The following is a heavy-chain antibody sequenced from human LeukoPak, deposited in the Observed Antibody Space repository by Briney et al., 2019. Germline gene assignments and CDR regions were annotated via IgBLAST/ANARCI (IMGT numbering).Heavy chain of an antibody. CDR1: DFSFSAYA. J-gene: IGHJ5*02. Sequence: GGSLRLSCAASDFSFSAYAMNWVRQAPGKGLEWVSAISSSGYNTYYADSVKGRFTIFRDNSENTLYLQMNSLSAEDTALYHCAKDRSGGTTTTVMVAWGQGTLVTVS. CDR2: ISSSGYNT. CDR3: AKDRSGGTTTTVMVA. D-gene: IGHD4-17*01. V-gene: IGHV3-23*01.